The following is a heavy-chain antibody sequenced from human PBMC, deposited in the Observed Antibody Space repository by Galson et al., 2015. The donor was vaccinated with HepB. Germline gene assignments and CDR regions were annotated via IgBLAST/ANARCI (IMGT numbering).Heavy chain of an antibody. V-gene: IGHV3-30*03. CDR3: ARDRGGYGMDV. CDR2: ISYDGRNK. J-gene: IGHJ6*02. CDR1: GFNFNSYG. Sequence: SLRLSCAASGFNFNSYGMHWVRQAPGKGLEWVAVISYDGRNKDYGDSVKGRFTISRDNSKNTLYLQMGSLRAEDMAVYFCARDRGGYGMDVWGQGTTVTVSS. D-gene: IGHD3-10*01.